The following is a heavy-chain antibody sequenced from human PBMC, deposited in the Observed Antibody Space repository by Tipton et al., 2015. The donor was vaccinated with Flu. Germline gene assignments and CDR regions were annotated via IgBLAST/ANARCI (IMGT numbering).Heavy chain of an antibody. CDR1: GGSFSGYY. J-gene: IGHJ4*02. D-gene: IGHD3-22*01. Sequence: GLVKPSEALSLTCAVYGGSFSGYYWSWIRQHPGKGLEWIGYIYYSGSTYYNPSLKSRVTISVDTSKNQFSLKLTSVTAADTAVYYCACAGHGYYDSSGSDYWGQGTLVTVSS. CDR2: IYYSGST. CDR3: ACAGHGYYDSSGSDY. V-gene: IGHV4-31*11.